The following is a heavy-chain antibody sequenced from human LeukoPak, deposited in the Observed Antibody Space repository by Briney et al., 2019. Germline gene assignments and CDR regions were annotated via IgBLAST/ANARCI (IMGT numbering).Heavy chain of an antibody. CDR1: GFTFSGYA. V-gene: IGHV3-48*03. Sequence: GGSLRLSCAASGFTFSGYAMNWVRQAPGKGPEWISYISRSGATIYYADSVKGRFTVSRDNAKNSLSLQMNSLRAEDTAVYYCVKGGWLDEWGQGTLVTVSS. CDR3: VKGGWLDE. D-gene: IGHD6-19*01. J-gene: IGHJ4*02. CDR2: ISRSGATI.